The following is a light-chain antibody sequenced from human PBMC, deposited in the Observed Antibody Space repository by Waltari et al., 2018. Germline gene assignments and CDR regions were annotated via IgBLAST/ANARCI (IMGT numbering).Light chain of an antibody. CDR2: DVS. V-gene: IGLV2-14*03. Sequence: QPALTQPASVSGSPGQSITISCTGTTSDVGGYDFVSWYQQHPDKAHKLLISDVSDRPSGLFPRFSASNSAITASLTISGLRPEDEATYFFSSVTLTNTWVFCGGTNLTVL. J-gene: IGLJ3*02. CDR3: SSVTLTNTWV. CDR1: TSDVGGYDF.